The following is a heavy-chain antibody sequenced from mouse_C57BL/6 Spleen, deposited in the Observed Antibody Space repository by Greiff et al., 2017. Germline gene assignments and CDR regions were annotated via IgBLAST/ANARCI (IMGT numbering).Heavy chain of an antibody. V-gene: IGHV1-69*01. J-gene: IGHJ2*01. CDR2: LDPSDSYT. Sequence: VQLQQPGAELVMPGASVKLSCKASGYTFTSYWMHWVKQRPGQGLEWIGELDPSDSYTNYNQKFKGKSTLTVDKSSSTAYMQLSSLASEDSAVYYCARGGSLVGDYWGQGTTLTVSS. CDR3: ARGGSLVGDY. D-gene: IGHD6-5*01. CDR1: GYTFTSYW.